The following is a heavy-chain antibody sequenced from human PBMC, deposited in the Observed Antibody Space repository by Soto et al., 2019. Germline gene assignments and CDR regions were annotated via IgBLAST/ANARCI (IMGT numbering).Heavy chain of an antibody. V-gene: IGHV1-69*12. Sequence: QVQLVQSGAEVKKPGSSVKVSCKASGGTFSSYAISWVRQAPGQGLEWMGGIIPIFGTANYAQKFQGRVTXXAXEXXSTAYMGLSSLRSEDTAVYYCAGGDGYNPNHHFDYWGQGTLVTVSS. CDR2: IIPIFGTA. J-gene: IGHJ4*02. CDR3: AGGDGYNPNHHFDY. D-gene: IGHD5-12*01. CDR1: GGTFSSYA.